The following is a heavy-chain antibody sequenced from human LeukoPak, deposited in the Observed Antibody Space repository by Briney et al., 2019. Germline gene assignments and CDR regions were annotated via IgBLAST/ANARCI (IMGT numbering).Heavy chain of an antibody. V-gene: IGHV4-61*02. CDR1: GGSISSGSYY. Sequence: SQTLSLTCTVSGGSISSGSYYWSWIRQTAGKGLEWIGRIYTSGNTKYNPSLKSRVTISVDTSKNLFSLKLSSVTAADTAVYYCASAYYDFWSGLGYWGQGTLVTVSS. CDR3: ASAYYDFWSGLGY. CDR2: IYTSGNT. D-gene: IGHD3-3*01. J-gene: IGHJ4*02.